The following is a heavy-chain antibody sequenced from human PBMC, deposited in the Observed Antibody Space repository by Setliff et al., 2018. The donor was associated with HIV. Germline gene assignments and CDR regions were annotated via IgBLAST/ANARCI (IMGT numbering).Heavy chain of an antibody. Sequence: KPSETLSLTCTVSRGSISRYYWSWIRQPPGKGLEWIGYIYYTGTTKYNPSLKSRVTMSVDTSKNQFSLKLSSVTAADTAVYHCARHLAENSGYDFGIFDYWGQGTLVTVSS. J-gene: IGHJ4*02. CDR3: ARHLAENSGYDFGIFDY. CDR1: RGSISRYY. D-gene: IGHD5-12*01. CDR2: IYYTGTT. V-gene: IGHV4-59*08.